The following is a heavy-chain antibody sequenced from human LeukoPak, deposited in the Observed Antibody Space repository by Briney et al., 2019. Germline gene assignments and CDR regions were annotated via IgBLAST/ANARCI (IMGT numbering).Heavy chain of an antibody. Sequence: SETLSLTCTVSGYSISSGYYWGWIRQPPGKGLEWIGSIYHSGSTYHNPSLKSRVTISVDTSKNQFSLKLSSVTAADTAVYYCARGNYDSSGYYILLSPDYWGQGTLVTVSS. D-gene: IGHD3-22*01. CDR3: ARGNYDSSGYYILLSPDY. CDR1: GYSISSGYY. V-gene: IGHV4-38-2*02. J-gene: IGHJ4*02. CDR2: IYHSGST.